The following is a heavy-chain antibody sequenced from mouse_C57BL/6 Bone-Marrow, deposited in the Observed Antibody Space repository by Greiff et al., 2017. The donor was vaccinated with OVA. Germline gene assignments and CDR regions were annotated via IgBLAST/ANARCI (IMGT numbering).Heavy chain of an antibody. CDR3: ARLGFVAY. V-gene: IGHV5-6*01. Sequence: VQLKESGGDLVKPGGSLKLSCAASGFTFSSYGMSWVRPTPDKRLEWVATISSGGSYTYYPDSVKGRFTISRDNAKNTLYLQMSSLKSEDTARYYCARLGFVAYWGQGTLVTGSA. CDR1: GFTFSSYG. J-gene: IGHJ3*01. CDR2: ISSGGSYT.